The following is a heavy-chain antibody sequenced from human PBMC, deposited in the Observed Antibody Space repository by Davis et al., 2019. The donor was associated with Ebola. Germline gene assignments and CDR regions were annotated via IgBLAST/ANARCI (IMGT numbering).Heavy chain of an antibody. J-gene: IGHJ4*02. CDR1: GGSISSSSYY. CDR2: IYYSGST. V-gene: IGHV4-39*01. D-gene: IGHD5-12*01. Sequence: MPSETLSLTCTVSGGSISSSSYYWGWIRQPPGKGLEWIGSIYYSGSTYYNPSLKSRVTISIDTSKIQFSLKLSSVTAADTAVYYCARHGEWLRTYFDYWGQGTLVTVSS. CDR3: ARHGEWLRTYFDY.